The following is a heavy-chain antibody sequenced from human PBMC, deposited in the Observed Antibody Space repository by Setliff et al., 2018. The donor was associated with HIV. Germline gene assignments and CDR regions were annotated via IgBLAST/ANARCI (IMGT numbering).Heavy chain of an antibody. CDR2: SSAYNGNT. Sequence: ASVKVSCQASGYTFTSYDISWVRQAPGQGLGWMGWSSAYNGNTNYAQKLQGRVTMTRDTSTSTVYMELSNLRSEDTAMYYCARVYIANTLAETPPPDYWGQGTLVTVSS. D-gene: IGHD2-15*01. CDR1: GYTFTSYD. CDR3: ARVYIANTLAETPPPDY. V-gene: IGHV1-18*01. J-gene: IGHJ4*02.